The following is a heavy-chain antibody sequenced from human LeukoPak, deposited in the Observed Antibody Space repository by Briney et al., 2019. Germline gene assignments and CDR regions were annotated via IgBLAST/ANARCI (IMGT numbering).Heavy chain of an antibody. V-gene: IGHV3-11*06. CDR3: ARGRGSSGWYKY. J-gene: IGHJ4*02. D-gene: IGHD6-19*01. CDR2: SSSSSSYT. Sequence: GGSLRLSCAASGFTFSDYYMSWIRQAPGKELEWVSYSSSSSSYTNYADSVKGRFTISRDNAKNSLYLQMNSLRAEDTAVYYCARGRGSSGWYKYWGQGTLVTVSS. CDR1: GFTFSDYY.